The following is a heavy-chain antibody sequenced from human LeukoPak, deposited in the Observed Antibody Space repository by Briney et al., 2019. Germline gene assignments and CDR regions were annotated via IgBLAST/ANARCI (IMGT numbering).Heavy chain of an antibody. Sequence: ASVKVSCKASGYTFTSYGISWVRQAPGQGLEWMGWISAYNGNTNYAQKFQGRVTMTRDTSISTAYMELSRLRSDDTAVYYCAREIGDYVWGSYRPYYFDYWGQGTLVTVSS. CDR1: GYTFTSYG. CDR2: ISAYNGNT. D-gene: IGHD3-16*02. J-gene: IGHJ4*02. V-gene: IGHV1-18*01. CDR3: AREIGDYVWGSYRPYYFDY.